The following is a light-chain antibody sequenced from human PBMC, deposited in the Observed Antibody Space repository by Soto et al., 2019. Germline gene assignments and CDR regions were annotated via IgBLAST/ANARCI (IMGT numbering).Light chain of an antibody. CDR1: SSDVGRYNY. CDR2: DVS. J-gene: IGLJ1*01. V-gene: IGLV2-11*01. CDR3: CSYAGSPYV. Sequence: QSALTQPRSVSGSPGQSVTISCTGTSSDVGRYNYVSWYQHHPGKAPKLMIYDVSTRLSGVPDRFSGSKSGTTASLTISGLQAEDEADYYCCSYAGSPYVFGPGTKVTVL.